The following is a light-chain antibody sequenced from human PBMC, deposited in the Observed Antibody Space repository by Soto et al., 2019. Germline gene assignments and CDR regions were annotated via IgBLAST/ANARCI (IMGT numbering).Light chain of an antibody. CDR2: GNS. CDR1: SSNIGAGYD. CDR3: QPYDSRLSGYV. V-gene: IGLV1-40*01. Sequence: QSVLTQPPSVSGAPGQRVTISCTGSSSNIGAGYDVHWYQQLPGTAPKLLIYGNSNRPSGVPDRFPGSKSGTSASLAITGLQAEDEADYYCQPYDSRLSGYVFGTGTKVTV. J-gene: IGLJ1*01.